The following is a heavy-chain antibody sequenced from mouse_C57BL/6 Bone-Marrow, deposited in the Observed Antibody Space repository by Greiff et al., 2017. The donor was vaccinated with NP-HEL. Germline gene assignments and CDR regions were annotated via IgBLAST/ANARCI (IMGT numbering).Heavy chain of an antibody. D-gene: IGHD1-1*01. CDR1: GFSLTSYG. J-gene: IGHJ1*03. CDR2: IWSGGST. CDR3: ARNEVLPYWYFDV. V-gene: IGHV2-2*01. Sequence: QVQLQQSGPGLVQPSQSLSITCTVSGFSLTSYGVHWVRQSPGKGLEWLGVIWSGGSTDYNAAFISRLSISKDNSKSQVFFKMNSLQADDTAIYYCARNEVLPYWYFDVWGTGTTVTVSS.